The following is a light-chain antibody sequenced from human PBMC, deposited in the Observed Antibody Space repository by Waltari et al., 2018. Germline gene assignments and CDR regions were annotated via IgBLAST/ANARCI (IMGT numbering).Light chain of an antibody. J-gene: IGLJ1*01. CDR2: EVN. CDR1: SSDVGGYKF. CDR3: SSYAGSNNLV. Sequence: QSVLTQPPSASGSPGQSVTISCTGTSSDVGGYKFVFWYQQHPGRAPKLMIYEVNQRPSGVPDRFSGSKSGNTASLTVSGLQAEDEADYYCSSYAGSNNLVFGTGTKVTVL. V-gene: IGLV2-8*01.